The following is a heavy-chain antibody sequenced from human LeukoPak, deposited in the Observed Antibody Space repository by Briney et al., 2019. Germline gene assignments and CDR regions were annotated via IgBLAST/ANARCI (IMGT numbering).Heavy chain of an antibody. J-gene: IGHJ4*02. Sequence: SETLSLTCAVSGGSISSGDYYWSWIRQPPGKGLEWIGYIYYSGSTYYNPSLKSRVTISVDTSKNQFSLKLSSVTAADTAVYYCARVVPIAARPHFDYWGQGTLVTVSS. D-gene: IGHD6-6*01. CDR1: GGSISSGDYY. CDR2: IYYSGST. CDR3: ARVVPIAARPHFDY. V-gene: IGHV4-30-4*02.